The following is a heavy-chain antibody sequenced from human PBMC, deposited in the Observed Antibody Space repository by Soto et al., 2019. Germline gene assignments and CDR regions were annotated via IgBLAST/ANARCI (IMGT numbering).Heavy chain of an antibody. CDR1: GGSISSGDYY. J-gene: IGHJ4*02. V-gene: IGHV4-30-4*01. CDR2: IYYSGNT. Sequence: TLSLTCTVSGGSISSGDYYWSWIRQPPGKGLEWIGYIYYSGNTDYNPSLKSRLAISIDTSKNQFSLKLSSVTAADTAVYFCAREGGESSDGLYYFDSWGQGSLVTVSS. CDR3: AREGGESSDGLYYFDS. D-gene: IGHD3-16*01.